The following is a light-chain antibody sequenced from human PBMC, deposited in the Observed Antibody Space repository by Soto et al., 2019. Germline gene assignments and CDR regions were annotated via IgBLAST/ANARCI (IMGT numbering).Light chain of an antibody. CDR3: QTWDSSTGVV. J-gene: IGLJ2*01. Sequence: SYELTQPPSVSVSPGQTASITCSGDKWGEKFACWYHQKPGQSPVLVIYQDTKRPSGIPERFSGSNSGNTATLTISGTQDLDEGDYYCQTWDSSTGVVFGGGTKLTVL. CDR1: KWGEKF. CDR2: QDT. V-gene: IGLV3-1*01.